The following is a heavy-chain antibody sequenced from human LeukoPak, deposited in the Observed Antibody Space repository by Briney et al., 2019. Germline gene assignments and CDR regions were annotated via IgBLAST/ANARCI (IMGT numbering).Heavy chain of an antibody. D-gene: IGHD6-19*01. CDR3: ARDGMAVAVGYFDL. Sequence: SQTLSLTCAISGDCVSSNSATWNWIRQSPSRGLEWLGRTYYRSKWYNDYAASVKSRITIKPDTSKNQFSLQLNSVTPEDTAVYYCARDGMAVAVGYFDLWSRGTLVTVSS. CDR1: GDCVSSNSAT. V-gene: IGHV6-1*01. J-gene: IGHJ2*01. CDR2: TYYRSKWYN.